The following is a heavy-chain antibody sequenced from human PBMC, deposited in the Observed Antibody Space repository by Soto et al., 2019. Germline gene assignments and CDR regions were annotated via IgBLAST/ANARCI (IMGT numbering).Heavy chain of an antibody. CDR1: GFTFSSYA. J-gene: IGHJ6*02. V-gene: IGHV3-23*01. Sequence: PGGSLRLSCAASGFTFSSYAMSWVRQAPGKGLEWVSAISGSGGSTYYADTVKGRFTISRDNAKNSLYLQMNSLRAEDTAVYYCARGRPASYYGMDVWGQGTTVTVSS. CDR3: ARGRPASYYGMDV. CDR2: ISGSGGST.